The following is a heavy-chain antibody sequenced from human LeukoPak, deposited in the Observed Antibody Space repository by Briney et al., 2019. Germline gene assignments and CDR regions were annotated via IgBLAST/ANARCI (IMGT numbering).Heavy chain of an antibody. J-gene: IGHJ4*02. CDR1: GFTVSSNY. D-gene: IGHD6-13*01. CDR3: ARHRQGGIYSSSWYGFDY. CDR2: IYSGGST. Sequence: GGSLRLSCAASGFTVSSNYMSWVRQAPGKGLEWVSVIYSGGSTYYADSVKGRFTISRDNSKNTLYLQMNSLRAEDTAVYYCARHRQGGIYSSSWYGFDYWGQGTLVTVSS. V-gene: IGHV3-66*04.